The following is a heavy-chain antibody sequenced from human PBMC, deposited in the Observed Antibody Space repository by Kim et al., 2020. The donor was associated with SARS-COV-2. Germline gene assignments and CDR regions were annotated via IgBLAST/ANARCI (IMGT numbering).Heavy chain of an antibody. CDR3: AREVDWYGMDV. Sequence: SDSAISLKRRITVNPDTSKNQCALQLNSVTPDDTAVYYCAREVDWYGMDVWGQGTTVTVSS. D-gene: IGHD2-21*01. J-gene: IGHJ6*02. CDR2: S. V-gene: IGHV6-1*01.